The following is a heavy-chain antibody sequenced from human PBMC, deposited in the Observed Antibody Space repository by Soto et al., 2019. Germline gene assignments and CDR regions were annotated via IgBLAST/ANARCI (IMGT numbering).Heavy chain of an antibody. J-gene: IGHJ6*01. CDR1: GGSINSGGYY. CDR3: ARGHDSSVYYKLPRRYYYGMDV. Sequence: SETLSLTCTVSGGSINSGGYYWSWIRQHPGKGLEWIGYIYYSGSTYYSPSLKSRVTISEDTSKNQFSLKLSSLTAADTAVYYCARGHDSSVYYKLPRRYYYGMDVWGQGTTVTVSS. D-gene: IGHD3-22*01. V-gene: IGHV4-31*03. CDR2: IYYSGST.